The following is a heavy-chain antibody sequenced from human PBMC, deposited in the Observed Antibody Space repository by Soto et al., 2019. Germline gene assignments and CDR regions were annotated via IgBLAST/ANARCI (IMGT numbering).Heavy chain of an antibody. CDR2: IAWNSDII. CDR3: AKDHYGSAIYGMDV. D-gene: IGHD3-10*01. V-gene: IGHV3-9*01. J-gene: IGHJ6*02. CDR1: GFRFEDYA. Sequence: EVQLLESGGGLVQPGRSLRLSCAASGFRFEDYAMHWVRQAPGKGLEWVSGIAWNSDIIGYAESVKGRFTISRDNGKNSLYLKMNSLRPEETALYYCAKDHYGSAIYGMDVWGQGTTVTVSS.